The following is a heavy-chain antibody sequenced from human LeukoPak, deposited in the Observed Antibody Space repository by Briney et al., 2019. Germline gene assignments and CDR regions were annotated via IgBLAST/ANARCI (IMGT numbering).Heavy chain of an antibody. D-gene: IGHD4-11*01. J-gene: IGHJ4*02. CDR1: GFTFSSYA. Sequence: GGSLRLSCAASGFTFSSYAMSWVSQAPGKGLEWVSAISGSGGSTYYADSVKGRFTISRDNSKNTLYLQMNSLRGEDTAIYYCAKDRGHDYKWRDSWGQGTLVTVSS. V-gene: IGHV3-23*01. CDR3: AKDRGHDYKWRDS. CDR2: ISGSGGST.